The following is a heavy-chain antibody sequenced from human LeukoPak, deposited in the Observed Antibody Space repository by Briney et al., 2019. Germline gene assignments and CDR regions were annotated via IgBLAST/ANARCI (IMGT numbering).Heavy chain of an antibody. CDR1: GFTFSTYG. D-gene: IGHD3-10*01. CDR2: ISGSGDST. CDR3: AKWQYYVSGDDY. Sequence: GGSLRLSCAGSGFTFSTYGVSWVRQAPNKGLEWLSTISGSGDSTYYADSVKGRFTISRDNSKNTLFLQMNSLRAEDTAIYYCAKWQYYVSGDDYWGQGILVTASS. J-gene: IGHJ4*02. V-gene: IGHV3-23*01.